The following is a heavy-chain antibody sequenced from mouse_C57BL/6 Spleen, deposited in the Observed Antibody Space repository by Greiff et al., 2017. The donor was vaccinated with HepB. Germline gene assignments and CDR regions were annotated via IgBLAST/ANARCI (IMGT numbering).Heavy chain of an antibody. CDR3: ARGGLQDAMDY. CDR2: ISDGGSYT. CDR1: GFTFSSYA. D-gene: IGHD2-2*01. V-gene: IGHV5-4*03. J-gene: IGHJ4*01. Sequence: DVKLVESGGGLVKPGGSLKLSCAASGFTFSSYAMSWVRQTPEKRLEWVATISDGGSYTYYPDNVKGRFTISRDNAKNNLYLQMSHLKSEDTAMYYCARGGLQDAMDYWGQGTSVTVSS.